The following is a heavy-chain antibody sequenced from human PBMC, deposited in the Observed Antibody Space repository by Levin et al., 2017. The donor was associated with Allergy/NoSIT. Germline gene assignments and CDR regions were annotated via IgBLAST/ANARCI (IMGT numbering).Heavy chain of an antibody. D-gene: IGHD3-10*01. CDR2: IVVGSGNT. V-gene: IGHV1-58*01. CDR1: GFTFTSSA. J-gene: IGHJ6*02. Sequence: SVKVSCKASGFTFTSSAVQWVRQARGQRLEWIGWIVVGSGNTNYAQKFQERVTITRDMSTSTAYMELSSLRSEDTAVYYCAAESGSYGSGYYYGMDVWGQGTTVTVSS. CDR3: AAESGSYGSGYYYGMDV.